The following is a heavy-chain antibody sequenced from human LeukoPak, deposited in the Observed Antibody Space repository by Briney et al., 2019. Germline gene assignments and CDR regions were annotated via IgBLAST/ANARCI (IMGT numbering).Heavy chain of an antibody. J-gene: IGHJ4*02. CDR2: INPNSGGT. D-gene: IGHD2-21*02. CDR3: ARGPFIVVVTDRLGY. V-gene: IGHV1-2*06. Sequence: ASVKVSCKASGYTFTGYYMHWVRQAPGQGLEWMGRINPNSGGTNYAQKFQGRVTMTRDTSISTAYMELSRLRSDDTAVYYCARGPFIVVVTDRLGYWGQGTLVTVSS. CDR1: GYTFTGYY.